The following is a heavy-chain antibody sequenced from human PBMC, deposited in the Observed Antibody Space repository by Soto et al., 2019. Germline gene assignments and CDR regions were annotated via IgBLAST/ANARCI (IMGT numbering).Heavy chain of an antibody. V-gene: IGHV5-51*01. J-gene: IGHJ4*02. CDR2: IYPGDSDT. Sequence: EXLKISCKGSGYXFTSYWVVWVRQMPGKGLEWMGIIYPGDSDTRYSPSFQGQVTISADKSISTAYLQWSSLKASDTAMYYCATYSSGWYATPFDYWGQGTLVNVSS. CDR1: GYXFTSYW. CDR3: ATYSSGWYATPFDY. D-gene: IGHD6-19*01.